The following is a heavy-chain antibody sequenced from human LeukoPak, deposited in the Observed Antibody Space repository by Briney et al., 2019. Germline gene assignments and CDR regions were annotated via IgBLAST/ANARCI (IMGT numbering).Heavy chain of an antibody. J-gene: IGHJ4*02. CDR3: AREGHGMTTVIHFDY. Sequence: KTSETLSLTCTVSGGSISSYYWSWIRQPAGKGLEWIGRIYTSGSTNYNPSLKSRVTMSVDTSKNQFSLKLSSVTAADTAVYYCAREGHGMTTVIHFDYWGQGTLVTVSS. CDR1: GGSISSYY. D-gene: IGHD4-17*01. V-gene: IGHV4-4*07. CDR2: IYTSGST.